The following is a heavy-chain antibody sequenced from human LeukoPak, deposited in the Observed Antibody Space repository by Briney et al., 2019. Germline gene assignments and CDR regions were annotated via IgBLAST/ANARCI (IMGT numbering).Heavy chain of an antibody. Sequence: GGSLRLSCAASGFTFSDYYMSWIRQAPGKGLEWVSYISSGGSTIYYADSVKGRFTISRDNAKNSLYLQMNSLRAEDTAVYYCARRNEVSWFNTDAFDIWGQGTMVTVSS. CDR1: GFTFSDYY. D-gene: IGHD1-1*01. CDR2: ISSGGSTI. V-gene: IGHV3-11*01. CDR3: ARRNEVSWFNTDAFDI. J-gene: IGHJ3*02.